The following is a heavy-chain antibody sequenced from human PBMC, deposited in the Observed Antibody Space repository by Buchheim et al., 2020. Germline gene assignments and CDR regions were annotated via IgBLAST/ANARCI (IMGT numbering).Heavy chain of an antibody. J-gene: IGHJ4*02. Sequence: QVQLVESGGGLVKSGGSLRLSCAASGFVFSYYYMSWVRQAPGKGLEWVSFLSSSGITTFHADSVKGRFTISRDNTKNSVYLQMNSLRAEDTAVYYCARSRYRTEASNYYVFDYWGRGTL. CDR3: ARSRYRTEASNYYVFDY. CDR2: LSSSGITT. CDR1: GFVFSYYY. D-gene: IGHD4-11*01. V-gene: IGHV3-11*01.